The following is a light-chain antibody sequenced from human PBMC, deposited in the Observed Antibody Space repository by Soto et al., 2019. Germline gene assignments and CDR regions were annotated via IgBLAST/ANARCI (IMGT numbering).Light chain of an antibody. V-gene: IGKV3-20*01. J-gene: IGKJ1*01. CDR1: QSVSSSY. CDR2: GAS. CDR3: QQDGSSPPWT. Sequence: EIVLTQSPGTLSLSPGEIATLSCRASQSVSSSYLAWYQQKPGQAPRLLIYGASSRATGIPERFSDSRSGTDFNLTISRLEPEDVAVYYCQQDGSSPPWTFGQGTKVEIK.